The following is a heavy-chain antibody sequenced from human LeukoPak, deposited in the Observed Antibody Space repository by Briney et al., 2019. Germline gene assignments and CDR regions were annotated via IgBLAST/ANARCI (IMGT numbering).Heavy chain of an antibody. D-gene: IGHD3-10*01. CDR2: IYPGDSDT. CDR3: ARSPKSRALWFGEIYGMDV. CDR1: GYSFTSYW. V-gene: IGHV5-51*01. Sequence: GESLKISCKGSGYSFTSYWIGWVRQMPGKGLEWMGIIYPGDSDTRYSPSFQGQVTISADKSISTAYLQWSSLKAPDTAMYYCARSPKSRALWFGEIYGMDVWGQGTTATVSS. J-gene: IGHJ6*02.